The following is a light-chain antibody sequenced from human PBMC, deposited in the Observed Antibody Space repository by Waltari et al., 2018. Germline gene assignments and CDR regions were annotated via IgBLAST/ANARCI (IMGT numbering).Light chain of an antibody. Sequence: SYELTQPPSVSVSPGQTASITCSGDKLGDKYVYWYQQKPGQSPVLVIYEDGKGPSGFPERFSGSNSGNTATLTISGTQAMDEADYYCQAWDTRNVIFGGGTKLTVL. CDR3: QAWDTRNVI. CDR1: KLGDKY. V-gene: IGLV3-1*01. CDR2: EDG. J-gene: IGLJ2*01.